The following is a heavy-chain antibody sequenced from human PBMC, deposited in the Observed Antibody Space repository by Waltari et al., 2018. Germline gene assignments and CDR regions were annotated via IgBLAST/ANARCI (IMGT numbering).Heavy chain of an antibody. CDR1: GYPLTAYX. D-gene: IGHD6-19*01. J-gene: IGHJ3*02. CDR3: ARDVACXXGGAFDI. Sequence: QVQLVQSGTEVKXHGASVKVSCXASGYPLTAYXMHWLRQAPGQGLEWMGCINPHSVDAXYAQMFQGVFPMXIDXSIAPXYXELRSLISXXPAVXYCARDVACXXGGAFDIXGQGTMVTVXS. V-gene: IGHV1-2*02. CDR2: INPHSVDA.